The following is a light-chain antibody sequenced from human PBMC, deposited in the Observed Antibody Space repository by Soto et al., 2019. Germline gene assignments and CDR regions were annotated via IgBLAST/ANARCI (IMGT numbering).Light chain of an antibody. V-gene: IGLV1-47*01. Sequence: QSVLTQPPSASGTPGQRVTISCSGSSXNIGSNYVYWYQQLPGTAPKLLIYRNNQRPSGVPDRFSGSKSGTSASLAISGLRSEDEADYYCAAWDDSLSGHYVFGTGTKVTVL. CDR3: AAWDDSLSGHYV. CDR2: RNN. J-gene: IGLJ1*01. CDR1: SXNIGSNY.